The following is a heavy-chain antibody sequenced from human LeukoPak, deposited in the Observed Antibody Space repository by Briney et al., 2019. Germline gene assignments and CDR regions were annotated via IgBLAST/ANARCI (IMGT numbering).Heavy chain of an antibody. CDR2: ISSGRAYI. CDR1: GFSFNVYT. J-gene: IGHJ4*02. Sequence: GRSLRLSCTASGFSFNVYTMNWVRQTPGKGLEWVSSISSGRAYIFYADSVKGRFTISRDNAKNSLYLQMNSLRAEDTAVYYCARVQGFLEWSAKDYWGQGTLVTVSS. V-gene: IGHV3-21*01. CDR3: ARVQGFLEWSAKDY. D-gene: IGHD3-3*01.